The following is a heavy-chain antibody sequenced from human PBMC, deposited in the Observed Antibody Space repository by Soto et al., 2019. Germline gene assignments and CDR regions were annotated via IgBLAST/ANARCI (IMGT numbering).Heavy chain of an antibody. CDR2: IKKEGGEK. CDR3: VRSRGWIFDY. D-gene: IGHD6-19*01. CDR1: GFTFNDYW. J-gene: IGHJ4*02. Sequence: VLLVESGGGLVQPGGSLRLSCAASGFTFNDYWMNWVRQAPGKGLEWVANIKKEGGEKNYADSVQGRFSISRDDSKISVYLQMISLRDEDTAVYFCVRSRGWIFDYWGQGGLVTVSS. V-gene: IGHV3-7*03.